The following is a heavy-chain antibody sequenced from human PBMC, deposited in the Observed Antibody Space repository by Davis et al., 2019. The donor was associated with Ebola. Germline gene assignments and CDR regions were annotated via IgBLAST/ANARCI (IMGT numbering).Heavy chain of an antibody. J-gene: IGHJ4*02. D-gene: IGHD3-22*01. CDR3: ASRNYYDSSGYYY. Sequence: PSETLSLTCTVSGGSISSYYWSWIRQPPGKGLEWIGYIYYSGSTNYNPSLKSRVTISVDTSKNQFSLKLSSVTAADTAVYYCASRNYYDSSGYYYWGQGTLVTVSS. CDR1: GGSISSYY. CDR2: IYYSGST. V-gene: IGHV4-59*08.